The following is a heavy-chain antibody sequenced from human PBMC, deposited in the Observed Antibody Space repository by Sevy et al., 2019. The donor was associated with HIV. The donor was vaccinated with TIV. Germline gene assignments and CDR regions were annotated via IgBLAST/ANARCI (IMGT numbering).Heavy chain of an antibody. CDR1: GFTFSDVW. D-gene: IGHD6-6*01. Sequence: GGSLRLSCAASGFTFSDVWMSWVRQAPGKGLEWVGRIKSKTDGGTADYAAPVKGRFTISRDDSKNTLSLQMNSLQTEDTAVYYCTLDPVHFLWGQGTLVTVSS. CDR2: IKSKTDGGTA. CDR3: TLDPVHFL. V-gene: IGHV3-15*01. J-gene: IGHJ4*02.